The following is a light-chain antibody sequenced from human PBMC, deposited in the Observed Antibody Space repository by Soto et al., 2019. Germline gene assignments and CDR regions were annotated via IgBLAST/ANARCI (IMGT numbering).Light chain of an antibody. J-gene: IGLJ1*01. Sequence: QSVLTQPASVSGSPGQSITISCTGTSSDVGGYNFVSWFQHHPGKAPKVMIYEVSNRPSGVSNRFSGSKSGNTASLTISGLQAEDEADYYCTSYTSSSSFYVFGTGTKLTVL. V-gene: IGLV2-14*01. CDR2: EVS. CDR1: SSDVGGYNF. CDR3: TSYTSSSSFYV.